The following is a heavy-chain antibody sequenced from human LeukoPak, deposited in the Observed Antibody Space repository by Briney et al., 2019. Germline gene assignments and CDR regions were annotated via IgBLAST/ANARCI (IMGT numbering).Heavy chain of an antibody. J-gene: IGHJ4*02. CDR2: IKEDGSQK. V-gene: IGHV3-7*03. Sequence: PGGSLRLSCATSGFTFSTYWMSWVRQAPGKGLEWVANIKEDGSQKYYVDSVKGRFTISRDNANNSLYLQMNSLRVEDTAVYYCARDVLGRSGEQLDYWGQGTLVTVSS. D-gene: IGHD3-3*01. CDR1: GFTFSTYW. CDR3: ARDVLGRSGEQLDY.